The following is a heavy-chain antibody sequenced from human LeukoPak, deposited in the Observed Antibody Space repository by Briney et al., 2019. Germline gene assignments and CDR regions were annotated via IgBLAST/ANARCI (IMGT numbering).Heavy chain of an antibody. Sequence: PGGSLRLSCAASGFTVSSNYMSWVRQAPGKGLEWVSLIYSGGSTFYADSVKGRFTISGDNSENTLFLQMNSLRAEDTAVYYCARGGGYTLRGYYMDVWGKGTTVTVSS. V-gene: IGHV3-53*01. CDR2: IYSGGST. CDR3: ARGGGYTLRGYYMDV. D-gene: IGHD3-22*01. CDR1: GFTVSSNY. J-gene: IGHJ6*03.